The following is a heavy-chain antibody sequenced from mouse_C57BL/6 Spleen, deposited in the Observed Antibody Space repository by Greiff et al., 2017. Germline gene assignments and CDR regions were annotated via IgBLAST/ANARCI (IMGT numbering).Heavy chain of an antibody. CDR1: GYTFTDYE. Sequence: QVQLQQSGAELVKPGASVKMSCKASGYTFTDYEMHWVKQTPVHGLEWIGAIDPETGGTAYNQKFKGKAILTADKSSSTAYMELRSLTSEDSAVYYCTIYYYAMDYWGQGTSVTVSS. J-gene: IGHJ4*01. CDR2: IDPETGGT. V-gene: IGHV1-15*01. CDR3: TIYYYAMDY.